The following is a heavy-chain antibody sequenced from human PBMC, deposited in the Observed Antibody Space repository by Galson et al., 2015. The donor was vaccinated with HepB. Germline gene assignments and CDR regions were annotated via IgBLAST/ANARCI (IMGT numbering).Heavy chain of an antibody. CDR2: IIPVFATT. D-gene: IGHD3-22*01. Sequence: SVKVSCKASGGTFRSYGVSWVRQAPGQGLEWVGGIIPVFATTNYAQKFQGRVTITADKSTSTAYMELSSLRSEDTAMYYCARAWDSRGYGIDYWGQGTLVTVSS. V-gene: IGHV1-69*06. CDR1: GGTFRSYG. CDR3: ARAWDSRGYGIDY. J-gene: IGHJ4*02.